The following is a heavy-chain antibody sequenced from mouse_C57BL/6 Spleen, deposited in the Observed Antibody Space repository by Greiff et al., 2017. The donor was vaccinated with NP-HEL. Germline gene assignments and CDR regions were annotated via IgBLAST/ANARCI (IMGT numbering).Heavy chain of an antibody. D-gene: IGHD3-3*01. CDR3: ARHRGGMDY. Sequence: EVKLMESGGDLVKPGGSLKLSCAASGFTFSSYGMSWVRQTPDKRLEWVATISSGGSYTYYPDSVKGRFTISRDNAKNTLYLQMSSLKSEDTAMYYCARHRGGMDYWGQGTSVTVSS. V-gene: IGHV5-6*01. J-gene: IGHJ4*01. CDR1: GFTFSSYG. CDR2: ISSGGSYT.